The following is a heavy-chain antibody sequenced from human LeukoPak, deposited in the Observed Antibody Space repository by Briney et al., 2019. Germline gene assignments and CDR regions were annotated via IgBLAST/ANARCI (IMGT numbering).Heavy chain of an antibody. CDR1: GFTFSSYS. J-gene: IGHJ4*02. CDR3: ARGEGPYGGNIDY. D-gene: IGHD4-23*01. V-gene: IGHV3-74*01. CDR2: INSDGSST. Sequence: GGSLRLSCAASGFTFSSYSMNWVRQAPGKGLVWVSRINSDGSSTSYADSVKGRFTISRDNAKNTLYLQMNSLRAEDTAVYYCARGEGPYGGNIDYWGQGTLVTVSS.